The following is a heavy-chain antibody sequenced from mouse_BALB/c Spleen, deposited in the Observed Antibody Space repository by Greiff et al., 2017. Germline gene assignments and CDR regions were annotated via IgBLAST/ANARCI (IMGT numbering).Heavy chain of an antibody. V-gene: IGHV5-6*03. CDR1: GFTFSSYA. D-gene: IGHD2-10*02. Sequence: EVKLVESGGGLVKPGGSLKLSCAASGFTFSSYAMSWVRQTPEKRLEWVATISDGGSYTYYPDSVKGRFTISRDNAKNNLYLQMSSLKSEDTAMYYCARGEYGNSVFAYWGQGTLVTVSA. CDR2: ISDGGSYT. J-gene: IGHJ3*01. CDR3: ARGEYGNSVFAY.